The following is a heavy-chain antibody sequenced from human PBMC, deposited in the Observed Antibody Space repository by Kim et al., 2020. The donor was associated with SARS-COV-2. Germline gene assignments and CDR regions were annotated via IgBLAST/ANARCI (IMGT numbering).Heavy chain of an antibody. D-gene: IGHD3-3*01. J-gene: IGHJ3*02. CDR3: ARDDTMYYDFWSGYDAFDI. V-gene: IGHV3-11*05. Sequence: GRFTISRDNARNSLYLQMNSLRAEDTAVYYCARDDTMYYDFWSGYDAFDIWGQGTMVTVSS.